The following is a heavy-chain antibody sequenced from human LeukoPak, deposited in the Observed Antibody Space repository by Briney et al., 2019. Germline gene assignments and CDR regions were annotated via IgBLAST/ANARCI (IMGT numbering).Heavy chain of an antibody. CDR1: GYTFTSYA. V-gene: IGHV7-4-1*02. CDR2: INTNTGNP. CDR3: ARGGGSGWYQEANQD. Sequence: ASVKVSCKASGYTFTSYAMNWVRRAPGQGLEWMGWINTNTGNPTYAQGFTGRFVFSLDTSVSTAYLQISSLKAEDTAVYYCARGGGSGWYQEANQDWGQGTLVTVSS. J-gene: IGHJ4*02. D-gene: IGHD6-19*01.